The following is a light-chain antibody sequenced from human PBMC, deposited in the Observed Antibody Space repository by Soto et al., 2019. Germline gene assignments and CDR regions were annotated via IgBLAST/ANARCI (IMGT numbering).Light chain of an antibody. Sequence: EIVLTQSPGTLSLSPGERATLSCRASQSVSSTYLAWYQQKPGQAPRLLIYGASSRAIGIPDRFSGSGSGTDFTLTISSLEPEDFAVYYCQNYGNSPTFGQGTKVEI. CDR2: GAS. CDR1: QSVSSTY. V-gene: IGKV3-20*01. CDR3: QNYGNSPT. J-gene: IGKJ1*01.